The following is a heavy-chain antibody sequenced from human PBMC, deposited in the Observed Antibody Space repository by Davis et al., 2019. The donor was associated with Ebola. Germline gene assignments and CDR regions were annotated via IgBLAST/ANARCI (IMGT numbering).Heavy chain of an antibody. V-gene: IGHV1-18*01. J-gene: IGHJ5*02. D-gene: IGHD3-10*01. CDR3: ARAVTMVLPSGWFDP. CDR2: ISAYNGNT. CDR1: GYTFTRYG. Sequence: AASVKVSCKASGYTFTRYGISWVRQAPGQGLEWMGWISAYNGNTNYAQNLQGRVTMTTDTSTSTAYMEVRSLRYDDTAVYYCARAVTMVLPSGWFDPWGQGTTVTVSS.